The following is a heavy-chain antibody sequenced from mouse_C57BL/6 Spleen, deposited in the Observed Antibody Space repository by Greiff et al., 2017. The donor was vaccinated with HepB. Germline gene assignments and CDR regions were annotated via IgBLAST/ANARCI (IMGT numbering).Heavy chain of an antibody. D-gene: IGHD1-2*01. CDR2: INYDGSST. J-gene: IGHJ4*01. CDR3: ARDRLRSYAMDY. Sequence: EVMLVESEGGLVQPGSSMKLSCTASGFTFSDYYMAWVRQVPEKGLEWVANINYDGSSTYYLDSLKSRFIISRDNAKNILYLQMSSLKSEDTATYYCARDRLRSYAMDYWGQGTSVTVSS. V-gene: IGHV5-16*01. CDR1: GFTFSDYY.